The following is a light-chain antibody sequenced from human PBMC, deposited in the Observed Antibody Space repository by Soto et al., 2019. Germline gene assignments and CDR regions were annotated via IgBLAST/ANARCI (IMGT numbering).Light chain of an antibody. CDR3: QKFNAVPT. Sequence: DIQMTQSPSSLSASVGDRVTITCRASQAISNYLAWYQQKPGKVPTLLIYAASTLQSGVPSRFSGSGSGTDFTLTISSLQPEDAATYYCQKFNAVPTFVRGTKVEI. V-gene: IGKV1-27*01. CDR2: AAS. CDR1: QAISNY. J-gene: IGKJ4*01.